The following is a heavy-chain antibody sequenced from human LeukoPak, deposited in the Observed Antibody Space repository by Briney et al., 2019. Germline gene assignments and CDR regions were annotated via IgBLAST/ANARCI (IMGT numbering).Heavy chain of an antibody. CDR3: ARDTGYSSFDP. CDR1: GGSISSYY. D-gene: IGHD6-13*01. J-gene: IGHJ5*02. V-gene: IGHV4-59*12. CDR2: IYYSGST. Sequence: PSETLSLTCTVSGGSISSYYWSWIRQPPGKGLEWIGYIYYSGSTNYNPSLKSRVTISVDTSKNQFSLKLSSVTAADTAVYYCARDTGYSSFDPWGQGTLVTVSS.